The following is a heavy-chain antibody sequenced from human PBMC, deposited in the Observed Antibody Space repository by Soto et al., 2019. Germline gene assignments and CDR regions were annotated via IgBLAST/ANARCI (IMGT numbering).Heavy chain of an antibody. D-gene: IGHD6-13*01. CDR1: GYTFTSYA. V-gene: IGHV1-3*04. CDR3: ARGKSWSYFDY. Sequence: QVQLVQSGAEVKKPGASVKVSCKASGYTFTSYAIHWVRQAPGQRLEWMGWINTAKENTKYSQKFQGRVTITRDTSASIVYMELSSLRSEDTAVYYCARGKSWSYFDYWGQGTLVTVSS. J-gene: IGHJ4*02. CDR2: INTAKENT.